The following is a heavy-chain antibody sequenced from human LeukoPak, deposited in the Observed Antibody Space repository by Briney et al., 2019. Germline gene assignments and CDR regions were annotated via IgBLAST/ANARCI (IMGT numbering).Heavy chain of an antibody. D-gene: IGHD5-12*01. CDR3: ARSIVATIQSNAFDI. Sequence: GGSLRLSCAASGFTFSSYWMSWVRQAPGKGLEWVANIKQDGSEKYYVDSVKGRFTISRDNAKNSLYLQMNSLRAEDTAVYYCARSIVATIQSNAFDIWGQGTMVTVSS. CDR2: IKQDGSEK. V-gene: IGHV3-7*01. CDR1: GFTFSSYW. J-gene: IGHJ3*02.